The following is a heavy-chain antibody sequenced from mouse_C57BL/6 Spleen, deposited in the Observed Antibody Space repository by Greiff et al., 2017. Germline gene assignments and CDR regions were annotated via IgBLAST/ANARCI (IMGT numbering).Heavy chain of an antibody. V-gene: IGHV1-80*01. CDR3: ARNYGYGGTTLFAD. J-gene: IGHJ3*01. CDR2: IYPGDGDT. Sequence: QVQLQQSGAELVKPGASVKISCKASGYAFSSYWMNWVKQRPGKGLEWIGQIYPGDGDTNYNGKFKGKATLTADKSSSTAYMQLSSLASEDSAVYCCARNYGYGGTTLFADWGQGTLVTVSA. D-gene: IGHD2-2*01. CDR1: GYAFSSYW.